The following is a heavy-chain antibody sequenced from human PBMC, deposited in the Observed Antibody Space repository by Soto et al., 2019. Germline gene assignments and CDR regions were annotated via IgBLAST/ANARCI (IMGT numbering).Heavy chain of an antibody. CDR1: GYGFTNHA. D-gene: IGHD3-22*01. J-gene: IGHJ4*02. CDR3: AREGPYYYDSSGYYYFDF. V-gene: IGHV1-3*01. Sequence: ASVKVSCKAPGYGFTNHAIHWVRQAPGQGLEWMGWINAGKGDTKYPQRLQGRVTITRDTSASTAYMELRSLRSDDTAVYYCAREGPYYYDSSGYYYFDFWGQGTLVTVSS. CDR2: INAGKGDT.